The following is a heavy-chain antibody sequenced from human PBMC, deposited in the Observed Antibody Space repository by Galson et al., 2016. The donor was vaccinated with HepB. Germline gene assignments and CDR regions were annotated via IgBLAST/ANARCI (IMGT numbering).Heavy chain of an antibody. V-gene: IGHV4-39*01. CDR2: FYSIDNT. CDR3: STGIVVAGKYYYYYMDV. J-gene: IGHJ6*03. CDR1: GGSISSDYY. Sequence: TLSLTCIVSGGSISSDYYWGWIRQPPGRGLEWIGSFYSIDNTYYNPSLTSRATISVGTSKNQISLRLNSVTAADTGVYYCSTGIVVAGKYYYYYMDVWGRGTTVTVSS. D-gene: IGHD6-19*01.